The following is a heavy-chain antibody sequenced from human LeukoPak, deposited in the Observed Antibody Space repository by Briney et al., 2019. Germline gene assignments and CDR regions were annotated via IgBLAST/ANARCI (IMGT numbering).Heavy chain of an antibody. Sequence: PGGSLRLSCAASGFTFSSYAMSWVRQAPGKGLEWVSTISGSGGSTYYADSVKGRFTISRDNSKNTLYLQMNSLRAEDTAVYYCAKLSYGSGSPLLHFDYWGQGTLVTVSS. V-gene: IGHV3-23*01. CDR2: ISGSGGST. J-gene: IGHJ4*02. CDR3: AKLSYGSGSPLLHFDY. D-gene: IGHD3-10*01. CDR1: GFTFSSYA.